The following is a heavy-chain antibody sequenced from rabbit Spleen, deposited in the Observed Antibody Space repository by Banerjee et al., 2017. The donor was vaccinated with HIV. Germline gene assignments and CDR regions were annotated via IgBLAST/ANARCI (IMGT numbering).Heavy chain of an antibody. J-gene: IGHJ3*01. D-gene: IGHD8-1*01. CDR1: GFDFRRYY. V-gene: IGHV1S7*01. Sequence: QVKETGGGLVQPGGSLTLSCKASGFDFRRYYLSWVRQAPGKGLEWIGIIDVGAGSTDYANWVNGRFPISSDNAQNTVDLQMSGLTAADTATYFCARTGSSWSLNLWGPGTLVTVS. CDR3: ARTGSSWSLNL. CDR2: IDVGAGST.